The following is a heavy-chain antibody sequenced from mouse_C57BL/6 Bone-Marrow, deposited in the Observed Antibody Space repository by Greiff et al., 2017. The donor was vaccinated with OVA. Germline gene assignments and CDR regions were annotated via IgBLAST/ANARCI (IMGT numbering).Heavy chain of an antibody. V-gene: IGHV5-6*02. CDR3: ARRPSYFDY. CDR1: GFTFSSYG. CDR2: ISSGGSYN. J-gene: IGHJ2*01. Sequence: DVKLVESGGDLVKPGGSLKLSCAASGFTFSSYGMSWVRQTPDKRLEWVATISSGGSYNYYPDSVKGRFTISRDNAKNTLYLQMSSLKSEDTAMYYCARRPSYFDYWGQGTTLTVSS.